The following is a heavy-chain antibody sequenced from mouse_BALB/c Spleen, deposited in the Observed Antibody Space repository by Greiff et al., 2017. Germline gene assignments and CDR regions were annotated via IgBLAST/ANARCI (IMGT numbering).Heavy chain of an antibody. V-gene: IGHV5-15*02. CDR3: ARGGDGYDPWFAY. J-gene: IGHJ3*01. D-gene: IGHD2-2*01. CDR2: ISNLAYSI. CDR1: GFTFSDYG. Sequence: DVKLVESGGGLVQPGGSRKLSCAASGFTFSDYGMAWVRQAPGKGPEWVAFISNLAYSIYYADTVTGRFTISRENAKNTLYLEMSSLRSEDTAMYYCARGGDGYDPWFAYWGQGTLVTVSA.